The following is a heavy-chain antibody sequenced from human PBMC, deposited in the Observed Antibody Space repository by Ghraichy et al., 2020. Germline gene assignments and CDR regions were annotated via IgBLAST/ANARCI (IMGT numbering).Heavy chain of an antibody. J-gene: IGHJ4*02. Sequence: GALRLSCAASGFTFSSYAMSWVRQAPGKGLELVSALNGSGLSTYYADSVKGRFTIPRDNSKNTVLLHMNSLRAEDTAIYYCAVPSYYDSSGFGYWGQGTLVTVSS. CDR2: LNGSGLST. D-gene: IGHD3-22*01. V-gene: IGHV3-23*01. CDR1: GFTFSSYA. CDR3: AVPSYYDSSGFGY.